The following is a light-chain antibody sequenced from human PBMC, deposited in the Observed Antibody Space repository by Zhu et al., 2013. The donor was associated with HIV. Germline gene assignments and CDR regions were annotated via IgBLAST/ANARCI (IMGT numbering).Light chain of an antibody. J-gene: IGKJ2*01. CDR3: QQYGSSPFT. CDR2: DAS. V-gene: IGKV3-11*01. Sequence: EIVLTQSPATLSLSPGERATLSCRASQSVSTYLAWYQQRPGQPPRLLIYDASNRATGIPARFSGSGSGTDFTLTISSLEPEDFAVYYCQQYGSSPFTFGQGTKLEIK. CDR1: QSVSTY.